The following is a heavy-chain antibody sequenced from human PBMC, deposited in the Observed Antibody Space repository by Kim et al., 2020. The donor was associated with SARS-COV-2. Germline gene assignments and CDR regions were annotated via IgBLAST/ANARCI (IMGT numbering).Heavy chain of an antibody. V-gene: IGHV3-21*01. CDR3: ASRNPGYYYGMDV. Sequence: YADSVKGRFTISRDNAKNSLYLQMNSLRAEDTAVYYCASRNPGYYYGMDVWGQGTTVTVSS. J-gene: IGHJ6*02. D-gene: IGHD1-1*01.